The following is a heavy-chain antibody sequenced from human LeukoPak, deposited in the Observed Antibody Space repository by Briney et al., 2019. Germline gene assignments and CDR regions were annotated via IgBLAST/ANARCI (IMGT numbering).Heavy chain of an antibody. CDR3: ARENTMVRGAFDAFDI. CDR2: IYYSGST. V-gene: IGHV4-59*01. D-gene: IGHD3-10*01. J-gene: IGHJ3*02. CDR1: GVSISSYY. Sequence: PSETLSLTCTVSGVSISSYYWSWIRQPPGKGLEWIGYIYYSGSTNYNPSLKSRVTVSVDTSNNQFSLKLSSVTAADTAVYYCARENTMVRGAFDAFDIWGQGTVVTVSS.